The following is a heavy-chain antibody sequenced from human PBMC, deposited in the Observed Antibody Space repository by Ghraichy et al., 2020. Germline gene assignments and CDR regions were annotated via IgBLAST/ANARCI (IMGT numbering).Heavy chain of an antibody. Sequence: ASVKVSCKASGYTFTSYAMHWVRQAPGQRLEWMGWINAGNGNTKYSQKFQGRVTITRDTSASTAYMELSSLRSEDTAVYYCARGTVLLWFGEPLVDNWFDPWGQGTLVTVSS. CDR2: INAGNGNT. CDR1: GYTFTSYA. V-gene: IGHV1-3*01. D-gene: IGHD3-10*01. CDR3: ARGTVLLWFGEPLVDNWFDP. J-gene: IGHJ5*02.